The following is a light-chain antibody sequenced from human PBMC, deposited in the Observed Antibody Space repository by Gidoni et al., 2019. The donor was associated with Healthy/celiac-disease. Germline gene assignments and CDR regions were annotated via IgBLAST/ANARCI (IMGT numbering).Light chain of an antibody. Sequence: EIVMTQSRATLSVSPGERATLSCRASQSVSSNLSWYQHNPGQAPRLLIDGASTRATGIPARFSCSWSGTAFTLTFSSLQSEDFAVYYCQQYNNWPPFTFGPGTKVDIK. V-gene: IGKV3-15*01. CDR3: QQYNNWPPFT. CDR1: QSVSSN. CDR2: GAS. J-gene: IGKJ3*01.